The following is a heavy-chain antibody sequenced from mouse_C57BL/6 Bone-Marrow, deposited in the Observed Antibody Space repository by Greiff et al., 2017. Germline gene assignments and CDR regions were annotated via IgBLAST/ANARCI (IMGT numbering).Heavy chain of an antibody. CDR3: ADGYPFDY. CDR1: GYSFTSYY. Sequence: QVHVKQSGPELVKPGASVKISCKASGYSFTSYYIHWVKQRPGQGLEWIGWIYPGSGNPKYNEKFKGKATLTADTSSSTAYMQLSSLTSEDSAVYYCADGYPFDYWGQGTTLTVSS. J-gene: IGHJ2*01. V-gene: IGHV1-66*01. CDR2: IYPGSGNP. D-gene: IGHD2-3*01.